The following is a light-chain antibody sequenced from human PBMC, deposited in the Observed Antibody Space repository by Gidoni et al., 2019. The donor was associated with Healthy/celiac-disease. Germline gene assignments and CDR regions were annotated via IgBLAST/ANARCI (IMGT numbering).Light chain of an antibody. Sequence: TLSSGHSSYAIAWHHQQPEKGPRYLMKLNSDGSHSKGDGIPDRFSGSSSGAERYLTISSLQSEDEADYYCQTWGTGIRVFGGGTKLTVL. CDR2: LNSDGSH. CDR3: QTWGTGIRV. V-gene: IGLV4-69*01. CDR1: SGHSSYA. J-gene: IGLJ3*02.